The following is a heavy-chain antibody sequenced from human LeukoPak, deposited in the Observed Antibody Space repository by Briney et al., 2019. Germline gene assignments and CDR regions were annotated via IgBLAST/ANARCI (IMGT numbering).Heavy chain of an antibody. CDR1: GGSISSYY. CDR2: IYYSGST. Sequence: SETLSLACTVSGGSISSYYWSWIRQPPGKGLEWIGYIYYSGSTNYNPSLKSRVTISVDTSKNQFSLKLSSVTAADTAVYYCARDLGDYGFDYWGQGTLVTVSS. J-gene: IGHJ4*02. V-gene: IGHV4-59*01. D-gene: IGHD4-17*01. CDR3: ARDLGDYGFDY.